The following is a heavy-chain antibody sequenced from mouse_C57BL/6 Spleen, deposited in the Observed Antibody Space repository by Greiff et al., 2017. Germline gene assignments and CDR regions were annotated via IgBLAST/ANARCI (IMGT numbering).Heavy chain of an antibody. CDR1: GYTFTSYW. J-gene: IGHJ3*01. CDR3: ARYDYYDYEAWFAY. CDR2: IHPNSGST. D-gene: IGHD2-4*01. V-gene: IGHV1-64*01. Sequence: QVQLQQPGAELVKPGASVKLSCKASGYTFTSYWMHWVKQRPGQGLEWIGMIHPNSGSTNYNEKFKSKATLTVDKSSSTAYMQLSSLTSEDSAVYYCARYDYYDYEAWFAYWGQGTLVTVSA.